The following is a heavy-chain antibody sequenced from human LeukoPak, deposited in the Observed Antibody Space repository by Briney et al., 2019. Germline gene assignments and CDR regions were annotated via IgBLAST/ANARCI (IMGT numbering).Heavy chain of an antibody. CDR1: GFTFSSYA. Sequence: GGSLSLSCAASGFTFSSYAMSWVRQAPGKGLEWVSAISGSGGSTYYADSVKGRFTISRDNYKNTLLLQINSLRAEEPALYYCAKELAGHWCGGDCHLFDYWGQGTLVTVSS. CDR3: AKELAGHWCGGDCHLFDY. D-gene: IGHD2-21*01. J-gene: IGHJ4*02. CDR2: ISGSGGST. V-gene: IGHV3-23*01.